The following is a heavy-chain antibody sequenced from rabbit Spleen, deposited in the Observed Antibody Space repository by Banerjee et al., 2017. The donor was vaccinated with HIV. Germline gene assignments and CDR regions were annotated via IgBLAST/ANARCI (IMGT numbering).Heavy chain of an antibody. CDR1: GVSFSSNHY. Sequence: QSLEESGGGLVKPGASLTLTCTASGVSFSSNHYMCWVRQAPGKGLELIACIGTSSANTWYASWVNGRFTISRSTSLNTVDLKMTSLTAADTATYFCARDYSSGWGDLSFYFNLWGPGTLVTVS. J-gene: IGHJ4*01. CDR3: ARDYSSGWGDLSFYFNL. CDR2: IGTSSANT. D-gene: IGHD4-1*01. V-gene: IGHV1S43*01.